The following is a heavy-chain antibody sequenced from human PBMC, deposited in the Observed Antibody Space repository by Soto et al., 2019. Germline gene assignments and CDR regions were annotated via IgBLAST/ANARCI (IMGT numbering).Heavy chain of an antibody. CDR3: ARRNWNYGAFDI. CDR2: ISGSGGRT. Sequence: GSLRLSCAASGFTFSSYAMTWVRQAPGKGLEWVSGISGSGGRTYYADSVKGRFTISRDNSKNTLYLQINSLRVEDTAVYYCARRNWNYGAFDIWGQGTMVTVSS. V-gene: IGHV3-23*01. J-gene: IGHJ3*02. CDR1: GFTFSSYA. D-gene: IGHD1-7*01.